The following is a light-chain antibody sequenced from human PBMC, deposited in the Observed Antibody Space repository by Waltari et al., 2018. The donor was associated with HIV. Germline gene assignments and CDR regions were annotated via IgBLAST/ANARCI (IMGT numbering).Light chain of an antibody. CDR3: ETWDSNTHKVV. Sequence: QPVLTQSSSASASLGSSVKLTCTLSSGHRSSIIAWPQQQPGKAPRYLMKLEGSGSYNKGSGIPDRFSGSSSGADRYLTISNLQSEDEADYYCETWDSNTHKVVFGGGTKLTVL. CDR2: LEGSGSY. CDR1: SGHRSSI. J-gene: IGLJ2*01. V-gene: IGLV4-60*03.